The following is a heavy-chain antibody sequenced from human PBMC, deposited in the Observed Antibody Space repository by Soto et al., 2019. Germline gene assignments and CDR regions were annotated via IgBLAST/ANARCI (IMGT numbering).Heavy chain of an antibody. CDR2: TYYRSKWYN. D-gene: IGHD2-8*01. J-gene: IGHJ5*01. CDR3: ARLIGNSWLDS. CDR1: GDSVSSNSAT. V-gene: IGHV6-1*01. Sequence: QVQLQQSGPGLVKPSQTLSLTCAISGDSVSSNSATWDWIRQSPSRGLEWLGRTYYRSKWYNDSAESLKSQLTINQATSNNQLSLQLNPVTPDDTAVYYCARLIGNSWLDSWGQGTLVTVSS.